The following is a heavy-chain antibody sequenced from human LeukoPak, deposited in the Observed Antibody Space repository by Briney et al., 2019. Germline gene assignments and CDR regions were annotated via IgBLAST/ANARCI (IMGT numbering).Heavy chain of an antibody. CDR2: VVVGSGNT. CDR3: AKANSITIFGVVGAFDI. Sequence: ASVKVSCKASGFTFTSSAMQWVRQARGQRLEWIGWVVVGSGNTNYAQKFQERVTITRDMSTSTAYMELSSLRSEDTAVYYCAKANSITIFGVVGAFDIWGQGTMVTVSS. CDR1: GFTFTSSA. J-gene: IGHJ3*02. V-gene: IGHV1-58*02. D-gene: IGHD3-3*01.